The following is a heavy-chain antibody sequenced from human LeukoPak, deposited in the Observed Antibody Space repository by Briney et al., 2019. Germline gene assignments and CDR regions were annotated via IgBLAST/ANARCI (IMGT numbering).Heavy chain of an antibody. CDR3: AKGHGVVTFNELFS. D-gene: IGHD2-21*02. V-gene: IGHV3-23*01. J-gene: IGHJ4*02. CDR2: INDNGAKT. CDR1: GFTVGSTY. Sequence: PGGSLRLSCAASGFTVGSTYMSWVRQPPGKGLEWVSGINDNGAKTFYADSVKGRLTISRDNSRSTLYLQMNNLRADDTAVYYCAKGHGVVTFNELFSWGQGTLVTVSS.